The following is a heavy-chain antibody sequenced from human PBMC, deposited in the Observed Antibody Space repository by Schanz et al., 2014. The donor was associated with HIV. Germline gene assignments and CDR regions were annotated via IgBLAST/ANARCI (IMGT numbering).Heavy chain of an antibody. CDR3: AKDFMDRNGWEYLLDP. CDR2: INHDGSVK. V-gene: IGHV3-7*01. CDR1: GFTFSSFW. J-gene: IGHJ5*02. D-gene: IGHD6-19*01. Sequence: EVQLVESGGGLVQPGGSLTLSCAASGFTFSSFWMNWVRQTPGKGLEWVANINHDGSVKGYLASVKGRVTISRDNSKNRLYLQMNSLKTEDTAVYCCAKDFMDRNGWEYLLDPWGQGTPVSVSS.